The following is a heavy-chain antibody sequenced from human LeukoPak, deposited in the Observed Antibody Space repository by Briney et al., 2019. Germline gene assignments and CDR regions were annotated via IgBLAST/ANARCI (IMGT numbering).Heavy chain of an antibody. D-gene: IGHD2-15*01. Sequence: ASVKVSCKASGYTFTSYGISWVRQAPGQGHEWMGWISAYNGNTNYAQKLQGRVTMTTDTSTSTAYMELRSLRPDDTAVYYCAGGWDCSGGSCLLDYWGQGTLVTVPS. J-gene: IGHJ4*02. V-gene: IGHV1-18*01. CDR1: GYTFTSYG. CDR2: ISAYNGNT. CDR3: AGGWDCSGGSCLLDY.